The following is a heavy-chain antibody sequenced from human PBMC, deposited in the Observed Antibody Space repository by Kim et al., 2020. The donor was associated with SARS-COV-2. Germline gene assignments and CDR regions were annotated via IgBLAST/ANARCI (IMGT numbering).Heavy chain of an antibody. J-gene: IGHJ6*02. CDR2: IGTAGDT. V-gene: IGHV3-13*04. CDR3: ARSHSSLYGMDV. D-gene: IGHD6-13*01. Sequence: GGSLRLSCAASGFTFSSYDMHWVRQATGKGLEWVSAIGTAGDTYYPGSVKGRFTISRENAKNSLYLQMNSLRAGDTAVYYCARSHSSLYGMDVWGQGTTVTVSS. CDR1: GFTFSSYD.